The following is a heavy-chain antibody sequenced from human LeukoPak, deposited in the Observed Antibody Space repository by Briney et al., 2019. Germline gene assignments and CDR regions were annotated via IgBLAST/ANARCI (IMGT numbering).Heavy chain of an antibody. V-gene: IGHV4-34*01. CDR2: INHSGST. CDR3: ARGGGTGTTASDFDY. CDR1: GGSFSGYY. J-gene: IGHJ4*02. Sequence: PSETLSLTCVVYGGSFSGYYWSWIRQPPGKGLEWIGEINHSGSTNYNPSLKSRVTISVDTSKNQFSLKLSSVTAADTAVYYCARGGGTGTTASDFDYWGQGTLVTVSS. D-gene: IGHD1-7*01.